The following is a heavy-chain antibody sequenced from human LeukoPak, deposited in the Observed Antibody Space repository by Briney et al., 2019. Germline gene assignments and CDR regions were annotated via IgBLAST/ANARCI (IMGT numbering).Heavy chain of an antibody. CDR2: VSRDGSST. J-gene: IGHJ4*02. Sequence: GGSLRLSCAASGFTFTSYWMHWVRQAPGKGLVGGARVSRDGSSTRYADSVKGRFTISRDNAKNTLSLQMTTVRAEDNAVYYCARGARWYFDHWGQGTIVTVSS. V-gene: IGHV3-74*01. CDR3: ARGARWYFDH. D-gene: IGHD4/OR15-4a*01. CDR1: GFTFTSYW.